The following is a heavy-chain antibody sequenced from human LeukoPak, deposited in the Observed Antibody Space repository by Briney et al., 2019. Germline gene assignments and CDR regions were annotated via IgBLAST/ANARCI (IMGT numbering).Heavy chain of an antibody. Sequence: SETLSLTCTVSGGSISSYYWSWIRQPAGKGVEWIGRIYTSGSTNYNPSLKSRVTMSVDTSKNQFSLKLSSVTAADTAVYYCARELRGYSYGYFDYWGQGTLVTVSS. CDR3: ARELRGYSYGYFDY. D-gene: IGHD5-18*01. V-gene: IGHV4-4*07. J-gene: IGHJ4*02. CDR2: IYTSGST. CDR1: GGSISSYY.